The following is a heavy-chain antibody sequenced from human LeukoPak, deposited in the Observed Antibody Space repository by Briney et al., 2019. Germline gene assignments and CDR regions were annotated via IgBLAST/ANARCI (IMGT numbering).Heavy chain of an antibody. V-gene: IGHV3-7*01. J-gene: IGHJ3*02. D-gene: IGHD6-19*01. Sequence: QPGGSLRLSCAASIFHFSSYWLNWFRQAPGKGLEWVAKIKQDGSEKYYVDSVKGRFTISRDNAKNSVYLQMNSLRAADTAVYYCATDIAVAGVSAFDIWGQGTMVTVSS. CDR3: ATDIAVAGVSAFDI. CDR1: IFHFSSYW. CDR2: IKQDGSEK.